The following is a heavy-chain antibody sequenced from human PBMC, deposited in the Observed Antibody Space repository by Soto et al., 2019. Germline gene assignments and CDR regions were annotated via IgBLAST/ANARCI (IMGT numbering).Heavy chain of an antibody. Sequence: EVQLVESGGGLVKPGGSLRLSCAASGFGFSSYDINWVRQAPGKGLEWVSSMSSSSTYIYYADSVKGRFTISRDNAKNSLYRQMNSLRAEDTAVYYCARDGWDVSRFLEGPAGMDVWGQGTTVTVSS. J-gene: IGHJ6*02. CDR2: MSSSSTYI. D-gene: IGHD3-3*01. CDR3: ARDGWDVSRFLEGPAGMDV. CDR1: GFGFSSYD. V-gene: IGHV3-21*06.